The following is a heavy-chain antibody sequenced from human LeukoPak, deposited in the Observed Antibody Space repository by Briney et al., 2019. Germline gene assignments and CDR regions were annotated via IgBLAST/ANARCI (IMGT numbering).Heavy chain of an antibody. CDR2: IYPADSDT. CDR1: GYIFTHYW. V-gene: IGHV5-51*01. Sequence: HGESLKISCQVSGYIFTHYWIGWLRQMPGKGLESMGIIYPADSDTTYSPSFQGQVTISADKSISTVYLQWSSLKASDTAMYCCARQSRDGSKTRGYYFDYWGQGTLVTVSS. D-gene: IGHD3-10*01. CDR3: ARQSRDGSKTRGYYFDY. J-gene: IGHJ4*02.